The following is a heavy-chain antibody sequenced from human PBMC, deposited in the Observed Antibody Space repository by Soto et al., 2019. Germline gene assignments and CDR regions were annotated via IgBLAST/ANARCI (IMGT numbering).Heavy chain of an antibody. J-gene: IGHJ4*02. CDR2: INDGSEE. Sequence: QVQLVESGGGVVRPGTSLRLSCAATGFSFSAHGMHWVRKAPGKGLEWLAVINDGSEEGYADSVRGRFTISRDNARNILYLRMDNVRAEDSALYYCARDDLFVDNGLDHWGQGTLVTVSS. CDR1: GFSFSAHG. CDR3: ARDDLFVDNGLDH. D-gene: IGHD1-1*01. V-gene: IGHV3-33*01.